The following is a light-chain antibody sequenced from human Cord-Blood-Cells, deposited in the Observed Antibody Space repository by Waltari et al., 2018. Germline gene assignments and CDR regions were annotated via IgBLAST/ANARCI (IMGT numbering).Light chain of an antibody. CDR2: GAS. V-gene: IGKV3-20*01. CDR3: QQYGSSPPWT. Sequence: EIVLTQSPGPLSLSPGERATLSCRASQCVSSSYLAWYQQKPGQAPRLLIYGASSRATGIPDRFSGSGSGTDFTLTISRLEPEDFAVYYCQQYGSSPPWTFGQGTKVEIK. J-gene: IGKJ1*01. CDR1: QCVSSSY.